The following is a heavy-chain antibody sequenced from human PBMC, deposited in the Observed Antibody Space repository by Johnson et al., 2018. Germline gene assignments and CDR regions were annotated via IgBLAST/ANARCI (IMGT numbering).Heavy chain of an antibody. D-gene: IGHD2-15*01. V-gene: IGHV3-49*05. CDR1: GFTLGDYA. Sequence: EVQLVESGGGLVKPGRSLRLSCTASGFTLGDYAMSWFRQAPGKGLEWVGFIRSKAYGGTTEYAASVKGRFTISRDDSKSIAYLQMNSLRTEDTAVYYCARRGYDLDAFDIWGHGTMVTVSS. J-gene: IGHJ3*02. CDR2: IRSKAYGGTT. CDR3: ARRGYDLDAFDI.